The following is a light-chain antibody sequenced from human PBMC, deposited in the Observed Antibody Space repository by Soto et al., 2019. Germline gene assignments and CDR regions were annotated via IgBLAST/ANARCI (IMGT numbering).Light chain of an antibody. V-gene: IGKV3-15*01. CDR3: QQYNNWPTT. CDR1: QSVSSN. J-gene: IGKJ1*01. CDR2: GAS. Sequence: EIVMTQSPATLSVSPGERATLSCRASQSVSSNLAWYQQKPGQAPRLLIYGASTRATGIPARFSGSGSGTDFTLTISSLQSEDFGVYYCQQYNNWPTTFGQGTKVEIK.